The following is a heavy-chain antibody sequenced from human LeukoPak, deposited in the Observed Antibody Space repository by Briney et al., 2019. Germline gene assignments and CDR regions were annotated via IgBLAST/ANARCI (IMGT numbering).Heavy chain of an antibody. V-gene: IGHV3-64*01. D-gene: IGHD5-24*01. Sequence: GGSLRLSCAASGFTFSSYAMHWVRQAPGKGLEYVSAISSNGGSTYYANSVKGRFTISRDNSKNTLYLQMGSLRAEDMAVYYCAREQEEMGYYYYYYMDVWGKGTTVTVSS. CDR1: GFTFSSYA. CDR3: AREQEEMGYYYYYYMDV. CDR2: ISSNGGST. J-gene: IGHJ6*03.